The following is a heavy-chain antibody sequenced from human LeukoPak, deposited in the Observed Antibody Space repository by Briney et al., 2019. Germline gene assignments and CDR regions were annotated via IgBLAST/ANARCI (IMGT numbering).Heavy chain of an antibody. J-gene: IGHJ4*02. D-gene: IGHD4-17*01. CDR1: GFISSSYW. CDR3: ARSRTYGGYGRGLDY. Sequence: GGSLRLSCAASGFISSSYWMHWVRQPPGKGLVYIACINTDGFSTSFADSVKGRFTISRDNAKNTLYLQMNSLRAEDTAVYYCARSRTYGGYGRGLDYWGQGTLVTVSS. V-gene: IGHV3-74*01. CDR2: INTDGFST.